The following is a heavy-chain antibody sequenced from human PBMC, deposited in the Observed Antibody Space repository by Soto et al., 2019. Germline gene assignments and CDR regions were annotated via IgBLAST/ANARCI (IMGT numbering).Heavy chain of an antibody. Sequence: SVKVSCKASGGTFSSYTISWVRQAPGQGLEWMGRIIPILGIANYAQKFQGRVTITADKSTSTAYMELSSLRSEDTAVYYCARVKIGDSSGYYYLTLKDYYYYGMDVWGQGTTVTAP. CDR2: IIPILGIA. CDR3: ARVKIGDSSGYYYLTLKDYYYYGMDV. CDR1: GGTFSSYT. D-gene: IGHD3-22*01. J-gene: IGHJ6*02. V-gene: IGHV1-69*02.